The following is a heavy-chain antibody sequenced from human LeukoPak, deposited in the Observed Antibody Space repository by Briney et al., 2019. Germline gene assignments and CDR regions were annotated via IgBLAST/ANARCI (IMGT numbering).Heavy chain of an antibody. Sequence: ASVKVSCKASGGTFSSYAISWVRQAPGQGLERMGGIIPIFGTANYAQKFQGRVTITTDESTSTAYMELRSLRSEDTAVYYCARMYYYDSSAYFDYWGQGTLVTVSS. D-gene: IGHD3-22*01. CDR1: GGTFSSYA. CDR3: ARMYYYDSSAYFDY. V-gene: IGHV1-69*05. J-gene: IGHJ4*02. CDR2: IIPIFGTA.